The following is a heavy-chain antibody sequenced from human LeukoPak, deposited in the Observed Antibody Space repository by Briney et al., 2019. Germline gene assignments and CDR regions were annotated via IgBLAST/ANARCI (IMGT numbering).Heavy chain of an antibody. CDR2: IKSKANNYAT. D-gene: IGHD4-17*01. V-gene: IGHV3-73*01. CDR3: TANGDSDY. CDR1: GFTFSGST. J-gene: IGHJ4*02. Sequence: GGSLKLSCAASGFTFSGSTMHWVRQASGKGLGWVGRIKSKANNYATAYAASVKGRFIISRDDSKNTAYLQMNSLKTEDTALHYCTANGDSDYWGQGTLVTVSS.